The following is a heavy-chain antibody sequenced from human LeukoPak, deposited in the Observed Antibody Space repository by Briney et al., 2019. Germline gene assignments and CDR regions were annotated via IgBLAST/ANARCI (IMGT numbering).Heavy chain of an antibody. D-gene: IGHD2/OR15-2a*01. Sequence: GGSLRLSCAASRFTFRNYGMHWVRQAPGKGLQWLTLISYDGSNQFYADSVKGRFTISRDNSKGTLYLQMDGLRPEDTAVYFCAKDYHFNRATFPGHWGQGTLVIVSS. CDR2: ISYDGSNQ. CDR1: RFTFRNYG. CDR3: AKDYHFNRATFPGH. J-gene: IGHJ4*02. V-gene: IGHV3-30*18.